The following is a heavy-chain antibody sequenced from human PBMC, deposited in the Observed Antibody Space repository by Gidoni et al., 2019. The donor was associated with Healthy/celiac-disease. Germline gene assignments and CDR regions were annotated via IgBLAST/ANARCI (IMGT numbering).Heavy chain of an antibody. V-gene: IGHV4-39*01. CDR2: IYYSGST. J-gene: IGHJ1*01. CDR1: GGSISSSSYY. Sequence: QLQLQESGPGLVTPSETLSLTCTVSGGSISSSSYYWGWIRQPPGKGLEWIGIIYYSGSTYYNPSLKSRVTISVDTSKNQFSLKLSSVTAADTAVCYCAGPGLKAVTNAEYFQHWGQGTLVTVSS. CDR3: AGPGLKAVTNAEYFQH. D-gene: IGHD4-17*01.